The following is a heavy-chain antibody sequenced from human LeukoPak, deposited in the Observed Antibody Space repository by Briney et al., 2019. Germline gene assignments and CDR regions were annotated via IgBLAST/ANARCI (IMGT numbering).Heavy chain of an antibody. CDR2: ISGSGGST. D-gene: IGHD2-2*01. V-gene: IGHV3-23*01. CDR3: AKDLSGYCSSTSCPLKFDY. J-gene: IGHJ4*02. Sequence: PGGSLSLSCAASGFTFSSYAMAWVRQAPGKGLEWVSSISGSGGSTYYADSVKGRFIISRDNSKTTLFLQVSNVSPEDTAVYYCAKDLSGYCSSTSCPLKFDYWGQGTLVT. CDR1: GFTFSSYA.